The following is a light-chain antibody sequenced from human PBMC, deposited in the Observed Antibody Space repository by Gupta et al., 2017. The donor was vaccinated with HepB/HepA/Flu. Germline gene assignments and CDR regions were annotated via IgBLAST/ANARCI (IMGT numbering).Light chain of an antibody. CDR1: SLRNYY. V-gene: IGLV3-19*01. Sequence: SSELTQDPAVSVALGQPVRITCQGDSLRNYYPSWYQQKPGQAPILVIYAKNNRPSGIPDRFSGSSSGNTASLTITGAQAEDEADYYCYSRDSSGDHVVFGGGTKLTVL. CDR2: AKN. CDR3: YSRDSSGDHVV. J-gene: IGLJ2*01.